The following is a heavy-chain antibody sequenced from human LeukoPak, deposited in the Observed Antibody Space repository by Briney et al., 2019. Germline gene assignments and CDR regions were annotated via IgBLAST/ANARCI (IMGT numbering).Heavy chain of an antibody. CDR1: GYTLTGYY. V-gene: IGHV1-2*02. J-gene: IGHJ4*02. D-gene: IGHD6-19*01. CDR2: INPNSGGT. CDR3: ARVGIPYSSGWYAVY. Sequence: GASVKVSCKASGYTLTGYYMHWVRQAPGQGLEWMGWINPNSGGTNYAQKFQGRVTMTRDTSISTAYMELSRLRSDDTAVYYCARVGIPYSSGWYAVYWGQGTLVTVSS.